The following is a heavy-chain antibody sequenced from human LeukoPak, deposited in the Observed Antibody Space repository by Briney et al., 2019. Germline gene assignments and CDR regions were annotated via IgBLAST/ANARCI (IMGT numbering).Heavy chain of an antibody. J-gene: IGHJ6*03. CDR3: ARGRLDYSNYYYYMDV. CDR1: GYAFIGYY. V-gene: IGHV1-2*02. Sequence: ASVKVSCKASGYAFIGYYLYWVRQAPGQGLECMGWINPNSGGANYAQKFQGRVTMTRDTSISTAYMELSRLRSDDTAVYYCARGRLDYSNYYYYMDVWGKGTTVTVSS. D-gene: IGHD4-11*01. CDR2: INPNSGGA.